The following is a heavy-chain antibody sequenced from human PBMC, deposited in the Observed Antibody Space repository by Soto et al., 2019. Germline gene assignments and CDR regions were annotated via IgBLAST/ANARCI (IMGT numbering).Heavy chain of an antibody. CDR3: ARGAGIAVAGTSFDY. CDR1: GFTFSSYT. CDR2: ISHDGSNK. V-gene: IGHV3-30-3*01. J-gene: IGHJ4*02. Sequence: QVQLVESGGGVVQPGRSLRLSCAASGFTFSSYTMHWVRQAPGKGLEWVALISHDGSNKYYADSVKGRFTISRDNSKNTLYLQMNSLRAEDTAVYYCARGAGIAVAGTSFDYWGQGTLVTVSS. D-gene: IGHD6-19*01.